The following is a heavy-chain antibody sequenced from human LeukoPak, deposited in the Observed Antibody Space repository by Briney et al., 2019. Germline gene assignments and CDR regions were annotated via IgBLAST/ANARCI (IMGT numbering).Heavy chain of an antibody. CDR3: ARLTTLDY. CDR1: GFTFSGYS. Sequence: GGSLRLSCAASGFTFSGYSMNWVRQAPGKGLEWVSSISSGSSFIYYADSVKGRFTISRDNAKNSLYLQMNSLRAEDTAVYYCARLTTLDYWGQGTLVTVSS. J-gene: IGHJ4*02. V-gene: IGHV3-21*01. D-gene: IGHD4/OR15-4a*01. CDR2: ISSGSSFI.